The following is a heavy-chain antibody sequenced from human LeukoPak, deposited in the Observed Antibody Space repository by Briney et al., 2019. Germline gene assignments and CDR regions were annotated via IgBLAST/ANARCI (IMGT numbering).Heavy chain of an antibody. CDR3: ARVWGGLDY. D-gene: IGHD3-16*01. Sequence: SETLSLTCAVYGGSFSGYCWSWIRQPPGKGLEWIGEINHSGSTNYNPPLKSRVTISVDTSKNQFSLRLSSVTAADTAVYYCARVWGGLDYWGQGTLVTVSS. CDR1: GGSFSGYC. V-gene: IGHV4-34*01. J-gene: IGHJ4*02. CDR2: INHSGST.